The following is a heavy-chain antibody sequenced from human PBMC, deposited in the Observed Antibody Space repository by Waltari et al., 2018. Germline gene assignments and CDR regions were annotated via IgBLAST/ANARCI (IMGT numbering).Heavy chain of an antibody. Sequence: EVQLVESGGGLVQPGGSLRLSCAASGFTFSSYSMNWFRQAPGKGLEWVSYISSSSSTIYYADSVKGRFTISRDNAKNSLYLQMNSLRAEDTAVYYCARESYDSSGYGDHFDYWGQGTLVTVSS. V-gene: IGHV3-48*01. CDR2: ISSSSSTI. D-gene: IGHD3-22*01. CDR3: ARESYDSSGYGDHFDY. CDR1: GFTFSSYS. J-gene: IGHJ4*02.